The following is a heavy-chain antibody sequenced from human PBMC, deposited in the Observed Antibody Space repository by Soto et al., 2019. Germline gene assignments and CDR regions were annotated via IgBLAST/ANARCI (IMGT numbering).Heavy chain of an antibody. CDR1: GYSFTYYW. J-gene: IGHJ5*01. Sequence: PGGALEISCRGSGYSFTYYWIAWVRQVPGKGVEWVVIIYPRDPKTTLTLTRQCPVSSAVDTSTRNADLQWSSPEASDAYFYSCAKQVRSDGASDSWGQGTLVTVSS. CDR2: IYPRDPKT. V-gene: IGHV5-51*01. D-gene: IGHD2-15*01. CDR3: AKQVRSDGASDS.